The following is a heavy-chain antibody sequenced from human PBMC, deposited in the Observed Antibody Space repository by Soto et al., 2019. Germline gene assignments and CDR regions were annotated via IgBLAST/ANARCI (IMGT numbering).Heavy chain of an antibody. CDR1: GFTFSTYA. V-gene: IGHV3-23*01. Sequence: EVQLLESGGGLVQPGGSLRLSCAASGFTFSTYAMNWVRQAPGKGLEWVSVISGRGDSTYYADSVKGRFTVSRDNSKNTLYLQMNSLRAEDTAVFYCAKERSSGWSFDYWGQGTLVTVSS. J-gene: IGHJ4*02. CDR2: ISGRGDST. D-gene: IGHD6-19*01. CDR3: AKERSSGWSFDY.